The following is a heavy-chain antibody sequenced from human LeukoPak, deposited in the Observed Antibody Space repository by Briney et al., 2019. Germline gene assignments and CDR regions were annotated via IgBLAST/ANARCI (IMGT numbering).Heavy chain of an antibody. V-gene: IGHV1-8*02. J-gene: IGHJ1*01. D-gene: IGHD6-13*01. Sequence: ASVKVSCKASGGTFSSYAINWVRQAPGQGLEWMGWMNPNSGNTNYAQKFQGRVTMTRNTSISTAYMELSSLRSEDTAVYYCARNGQQVRYFQHWGQGTLVTVSS. CDR3: ARNGQQVRYFQH. CDR2: MNPNSGNT. CDR1: GGTFSSYA.